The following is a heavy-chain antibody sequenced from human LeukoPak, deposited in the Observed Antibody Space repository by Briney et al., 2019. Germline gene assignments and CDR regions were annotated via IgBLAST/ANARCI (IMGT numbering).Heavy chain of an antibody. CDR1: GGSISSSSYY. V-gene: IGHV4-39*01. D-gene: IGHD3-22*01. CDR3: ATYYYDSSGYSPYFDY. CDR2: IYYSGST. J-gene: IGHJ4*02. Sequence: SETLSLTCTVSGGSISSSSYYWGWIRQPPGKGLEWIGSIYYSGSTYYNPSLKSRVTISVDTSKNQFSLKLSSVTAADTAVYYCATYYYDSSGYSPYFDYWGQGTLVTVSS.